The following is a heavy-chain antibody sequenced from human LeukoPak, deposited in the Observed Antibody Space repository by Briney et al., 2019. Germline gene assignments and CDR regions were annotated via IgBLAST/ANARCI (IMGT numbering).Heavy chain of an antibody. D-gene: IGHD2-2*01. V-gene: IGHV1-8*03. CDR1: GYTFTNYN. Sequence: ASVKVSCKASGYTFTNYNINWVRQTPGQGLEWMGWMNPNIGNTGYAQKFQGRVTITRNTSINTAYMELSSLRSEDSAVYYCARSRCVGSTHCYYFDYWGQGTLVTVSS. CDR3: ARSRCVGSTHCYYFDY. J-gene: IGHJ4*02. CDR2: MNPNIGNT.